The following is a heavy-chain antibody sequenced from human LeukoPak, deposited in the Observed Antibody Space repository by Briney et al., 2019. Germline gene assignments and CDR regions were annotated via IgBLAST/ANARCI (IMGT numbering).Heavy chain of an antibody. V-gene: IGHV4-34*01. D-gene: IGHD3-3*01. Sequence: PSETLSLTCAVYGGSFSGYYWSWIRQPPGKGLEWIGEINHSGSTNYNPSLKSRVTISVDTSKNQFSLKLSSVTAADTAVYYCARDLRLRFLEWSTYGMGVWGQGTTVTVSS. CDR2: INHSGST. CDR1: GGSFSGYY. J-gene: IGHJ6*02. CDR3: ARDLRLRFLEWSTYGMGV.